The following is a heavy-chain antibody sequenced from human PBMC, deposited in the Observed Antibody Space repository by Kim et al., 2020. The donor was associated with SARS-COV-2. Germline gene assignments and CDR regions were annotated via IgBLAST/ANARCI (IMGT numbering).Heavy chain of an antibody. Sequence: SETLSLTCTVSGGSVSSGSYYWSWIRQPPGKGLEWIGYIYYSGSTNYNPSLKSRVTISVDTSKNQFSLKLSSVTAADTAVYYCARLRFVVGSQSAGLSFGGFDPWGQGTLVTVSS. CDR3: ARLRFVVGSQSAGLSFGGFDP. CDR2: IYYSGST. D-gene: IGHD2-2*01. J-gene: IGHJ5*02. V-gene: IGHV4-61*01. CDR1: GGSVSSGSYY.